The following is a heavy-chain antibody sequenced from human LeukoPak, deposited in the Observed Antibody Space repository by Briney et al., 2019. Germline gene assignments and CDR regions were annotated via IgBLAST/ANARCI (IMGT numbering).Heavy chain of an antibody. CDR3: AREVTTYYYDSKGFRYGYFDY. Sequence: TLSLTCAVSGVSISSGEYYWGWLRQPPGKGLEWIGYIYYSGSTYYNPSLKSRVTISVDTSKNQFSLKLSSVTAADTAVYYCAREVTTYYYDSKGFRYGYFDYWGQGTLVTVSS. J-gene: IGHJ4*02. V-gene: IGHV4-30-4*08. CDR1: GVSISSGEYY. D-gene: IGHD3-22*01. CDR2: IYYSGST.